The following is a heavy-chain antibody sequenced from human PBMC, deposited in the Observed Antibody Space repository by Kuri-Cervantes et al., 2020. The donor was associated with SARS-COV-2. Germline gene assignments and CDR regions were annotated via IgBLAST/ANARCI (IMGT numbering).Heavy chain of an antibody. CDR1: GGTFSSYA. CDR2: IIPIFGTA. Sequence: SVKVSCKASGGTFSSYAISWVRQAPGQGLEWMGGIIPIFGTASYAQKFQGRVTITADESTSTAYMELSSLRSEDTAVYYCARAFWGGDKWLAPKEHAFDIWGQGTMVTVSS. V-gene: IGHV1-69*13. D-gene: IGHD6-19*01. CDR3: ARAFWGGDKWLAPKEHAFDI. J-gene: IGHJ3*02.